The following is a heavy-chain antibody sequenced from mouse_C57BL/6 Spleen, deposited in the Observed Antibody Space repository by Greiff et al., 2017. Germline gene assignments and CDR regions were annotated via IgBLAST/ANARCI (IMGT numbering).Heavy chain of an antibody. Sequence: VQLQQPGAELVKPGASVKLSCKASGYTFTSYWMHWVKQRPGQGLEWIGMIHPNSGSTNYNEKFKSKATLTVDKSSSTAYMQLSSLTSEDSAVYYCAITTVVAKDYFDYWGQGTTLTVSS. V-gene: IGHV1-64*01. J-gene: IGHJ2*01. CDR2: IHPNSGST. CDR1: GYTFTSYW. CDR3: AITTVVAKDYFDY. D-gene: IGHD1-1*01.